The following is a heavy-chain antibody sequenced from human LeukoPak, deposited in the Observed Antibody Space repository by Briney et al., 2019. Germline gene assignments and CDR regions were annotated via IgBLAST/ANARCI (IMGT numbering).Heavy chain of an antibody. Sequence: PGGSLRLSCAASGFTFSSYSMNWVRQAPGKGLEWVSSISSSSSYIYYADSVKGRFTISRDNSKNTLYLQMNSLRAEDTAVYYCAKGRIVGATTGGFDYWGQGTLVTVSS. J-gene: IGHJ4*02. V-gene: IGHV3-21*04. CDR2: ISSSSSYI. D-gene: IGHD1-26*01. CDR1: GFTFSSYS. CDR3: AKGRIVGATTGGFDY.